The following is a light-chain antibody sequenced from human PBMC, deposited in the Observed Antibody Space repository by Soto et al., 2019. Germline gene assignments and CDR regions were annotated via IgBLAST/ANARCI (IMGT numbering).Light chain of an antibody. CDR2: DVS. CDR3: SSYTSSNTLHYI. Sequence: QSVLTQPASVSGSPGQSITISCTGTSSDVGGYNYVSWYQQHPGKAPKLMIYDVSDRPSGVSNRFSGSKSGNTASLTISGLQAEDEADYYCSSYTSSNTLHYIFGTGSKVTGL. J-gene: IGLJ1*01. CDR1: SSDVGGYNY. V-gene: IGLV2-14*01.